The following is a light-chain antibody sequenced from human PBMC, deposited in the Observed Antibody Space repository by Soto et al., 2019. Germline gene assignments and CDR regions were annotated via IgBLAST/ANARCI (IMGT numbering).Light chain of an antibody. J-gene: IGKJ4*01. CDR3: QQRSNWLT. CDR1: QSLSRSS. V-gene: IGKV3D-20*02. CDR2: GAS. Sequence: EIVLTQSPGTLSLSPGDRATLSCRASQSLSRSSLAWYQQKPGRAPRLLIYGASSRATGIPDRFSGSGSGTDFTLTISSLEPEDFAVYYCQQRSNWLTFGG.